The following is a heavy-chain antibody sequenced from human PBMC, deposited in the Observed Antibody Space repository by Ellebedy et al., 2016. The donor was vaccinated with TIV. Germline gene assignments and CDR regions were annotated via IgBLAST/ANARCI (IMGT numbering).Heavy chain of an antibody. D-gene: IGHD3-3*01. CDR2: FDPEDGET. Sequence: ASVKVSXXVSGYTLTELSMHWVRQAPGKGLEWMGGFDPEDGETIYAQKFQGRVTMTEDTSTDTAYMELSSLRSEDTAVYYCATQPPVLRFLEWFSPPQYYFDYWGQGTLVTVSS. CDR1: GYTLTELS. J-gene: IGHJ4*02. V-gene: IGHV1-24*01. CDR3: ATQPPVLRFLEWFSPPQYYFDY.